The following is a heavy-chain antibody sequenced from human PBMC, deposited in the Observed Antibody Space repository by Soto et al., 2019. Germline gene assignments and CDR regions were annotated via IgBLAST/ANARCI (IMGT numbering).Heavy chain of an antibody. Sequence: ASVKVSCKASGGTFSSYAISWVRQAPGQGLEWMGGIIPIFGTANYAQKFQGRVTITADESTSTAYMELSSLRSEDTAVYYCARDFSAGRNWFDPWGQGTLVTVSS. D-gene: IGHD3-3*02. J-gene: IGHJ5*02. CDR3: ARDFSAGRNWFDP. CDR1: GGTFSSYA. V-gene: IGHV1-69*13. CDR2: IIPIFGTA.